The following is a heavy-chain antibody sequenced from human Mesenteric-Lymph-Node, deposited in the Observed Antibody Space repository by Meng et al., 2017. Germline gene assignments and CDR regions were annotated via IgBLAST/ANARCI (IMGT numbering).Heavy chain of an antibody. D-gene: IGHD2-15*01. Sequence: SETLSLTCSVSGGSMSGSSYYWGWIRQSPGKGPEWIGSIYHSGYTFYNPSLRPRVTISVETSKKQFSLKLSSVTAADTAIYYCVRDGYCSGGHCYSLKIGDYYGMDVWGQGTTVTVSS. CDR3: VRDGYCSGGHCYSLKIGDYYGMDV. CDR1: GGSMSGSSYY. V-gene: IGHV4-39*07. J-gene: IGHJ6*02. CDR2: IYHSGYT.